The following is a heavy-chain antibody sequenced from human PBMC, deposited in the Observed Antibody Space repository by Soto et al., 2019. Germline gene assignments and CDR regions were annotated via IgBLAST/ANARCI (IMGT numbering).Heavy chain of an antibody. D-gene: IGHD3-22*01. J-gene: IGHJ6*03. V-gene: IGHV3-23*01. CDR2: ISGSGGST. Sequence: GGSLRLSFAASGFTFSSYAMSWVRQAPGKGLEWVSAISGSGGSTYYADSVKGRFTISRDNSKNTLYLQMNSLRAEDTAVYYCAKTRSPMIVYMDVWGQGTTVTVSS. CDR1: GFTFSSYA. CDR3: AKTRSPMIVYMDV.